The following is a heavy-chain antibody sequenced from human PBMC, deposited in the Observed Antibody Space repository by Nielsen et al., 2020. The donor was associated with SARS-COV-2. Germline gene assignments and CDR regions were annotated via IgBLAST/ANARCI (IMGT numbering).Heavy chain of an antibody. J-gene: IGHJ5*02. CDR3: AREGADSSGYLDWFDP. D-gene: IGHD3-22*01. V-gene: IGHV4-39*07. CDR2: IYYSGST. Sequence: SETLSLTCTVSGGSISSSSCYWGWIRQPPGKGLEWIGSIYYSGSTYYNPSLKSRVTISVDTSKNQFSLKLSSVTAADTAVYYCAREGADSSGYLDWFDPWGQGTLVTVSS. CDR1: GGSISSSSCY.